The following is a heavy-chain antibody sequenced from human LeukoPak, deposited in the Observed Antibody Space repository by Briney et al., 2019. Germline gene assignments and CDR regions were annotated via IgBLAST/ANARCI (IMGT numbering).Heavy chain of an antibody. V-gene: IGHV3-23*01. CDR1: GFTFSSYA. CDR2: ISGSGGST. D-gene: IGHD6-13*01. Sequence: PGGSLRLSCAASGFTFSSYAMSWVRQTPGKGLEWVSAISGSGGSTYYADSVKGRFTISRDNSKNTLYLQMNSLRAEDTAVYYCAKDFPPGSSWYSDYWGQGTLVTVSS. J-gene: IGHJ4*02. CDR3: AKDFPPGSSWYSDY.